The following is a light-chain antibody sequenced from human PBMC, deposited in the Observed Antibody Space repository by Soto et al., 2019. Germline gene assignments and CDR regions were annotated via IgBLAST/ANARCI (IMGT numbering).Light chain of an antibody. Sequence: QAVVTQSSSASASLGSSVKLTCTLDSGHISYVIAWPQQQPGKAPYYLMKLERSGTYTKGSGVPDRFSGSSAGAARYLTISNLQFDDEAYYYCATLGSTIRLFGGGTKLTVL. CDR2: LERSGTY. J-gene: IGLJ3*02. CDR3: ATLGSTIRL. CDR1: SGHISYV. V-gene: IGLV4-60*02.